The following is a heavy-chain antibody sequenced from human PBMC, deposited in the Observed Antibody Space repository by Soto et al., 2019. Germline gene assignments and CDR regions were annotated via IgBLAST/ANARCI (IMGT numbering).Heavy chain of an antibody. CDR1: GGSISSGGYY. V-gene: IGHV4-31*03. CDR2: IYYSGST. J-gene: IGHJ6*02. D-gene: IGHD3-3*01. Sequence: QVQLQESGPGLVKPSQTLSLTCTVSGGSISSGGYYWSWIRQHPGKGLEWIGYIYYSGSTSYNPSRKSRVTISVDTSKNQFSLNLSSVTAADTAVYYCARTWTDYDFWSGLERTRYYYYGMDVCGQGTTVTVSS. CDR3: ARTWTDYDFWSGLERTRYYYYGMDV.